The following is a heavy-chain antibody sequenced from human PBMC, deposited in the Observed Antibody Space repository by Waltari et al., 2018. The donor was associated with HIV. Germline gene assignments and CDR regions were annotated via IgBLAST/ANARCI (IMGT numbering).Heavy chain of an antibody. CDR3: ATNSGSYRQGWFDP. D-gene: IGHD1-26*01. CDR1: GFSFSDYA. V-gene: IGHV3-30*01. Sequence: QVQLVESGGGVVPPGTSITLSCAASGFSFSDYAMHWVRQPPGKGLEGVDRVIYEGSNEDYADCVTGRFTVSRDNSKNPLYLRRDSLRPEDTAVYYCATNSGSYRQGWFDPWGQGTQVTVAS. J-gene: IGHJ5*02. CDR2: VIYEGSNE.